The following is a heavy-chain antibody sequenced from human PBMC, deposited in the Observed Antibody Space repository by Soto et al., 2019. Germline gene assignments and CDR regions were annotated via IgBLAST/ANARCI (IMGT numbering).Heavy chain of an antibody. D-gene: IGHD6-13*01. J-gene: IGHJ5*02. CDR3: ARDQGVAAAGITWFDP. CDR2: IHSSGST. Sequence: DSLCLACVVLGGSRNSYQWSGIRQPSGKGLEWIGHIHSSGSTNYNPSLKSRVTMSVDTSKNQFSLRLMSLTAADTAVYYCARDQGVAAAGITWFDPWGQGSLVTVYS. V-gene: IGHV4-4*07. CDR1: GGSRNSYQ.